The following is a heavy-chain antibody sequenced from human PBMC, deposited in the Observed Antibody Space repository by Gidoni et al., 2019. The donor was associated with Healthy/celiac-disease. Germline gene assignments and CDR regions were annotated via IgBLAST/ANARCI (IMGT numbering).Heavy chain of an antibody. CDR1: GFTFSNAW. J-gene: IGHJ4*02. Sequence: EVQLVESGGGFVKPGVYLRPSCAAPGFTFSNAWMNWVRQAPGKGLGLGGSSKGKAEGGTTDYAASVKGRFTISRDDSNNTLYLEMNSLKTEDTAVYYCTTVEQYEWGQGTLVTVSS. CDR2: SKGKAEGGTT. CDR3: TTVEQYE. V-gene: IGHV3-15*07. D-gene: IGHD3-16*01.